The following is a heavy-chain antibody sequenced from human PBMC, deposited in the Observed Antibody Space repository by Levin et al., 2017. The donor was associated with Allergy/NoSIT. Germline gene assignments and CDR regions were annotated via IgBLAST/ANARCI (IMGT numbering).Heavy chain of an antibody. J-gene: IGHJ3*02. D-gene: IGHD6-13*01. CDR1: GGSFSGYY. CDR2: INHSGST. CDR3: ARNSIAAAGTGGRAFDS. V-gene: IGHV4-34*01. Sequence: SETLSLTCAVYGGSFSGYYWSWIRQPPGKGLEWIGEINHSGSTNYNPSLKSRVTISVDTSKNQFSLKLSSVTAADTAVYYCARNSIAAAGTGGRAFDSWGQGTMVTVSS.